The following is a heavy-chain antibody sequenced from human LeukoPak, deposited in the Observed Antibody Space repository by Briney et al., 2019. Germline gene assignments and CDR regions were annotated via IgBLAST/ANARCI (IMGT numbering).Heavy chain of an antibody. Sequence: PSETLSLTCSVSGGSISSYYCSWIRQPPGKGLEWIGYIYYSGSTNYNPSLKSRVTISVDTSKNQFSLKLSSVTAADTAVYYRARGGTHRLGYCSSTSCPRGFDPWGQGTLVTVAS. CDR2: IYYSGST. D-gene: IGHD2-2*01. CDR1: GGSISSYY. J-gene: IGHJ5*02. V-gene: IGHV4-59*01. CDR3: ARGGTHRLGYCSSTSCPRGFDP.